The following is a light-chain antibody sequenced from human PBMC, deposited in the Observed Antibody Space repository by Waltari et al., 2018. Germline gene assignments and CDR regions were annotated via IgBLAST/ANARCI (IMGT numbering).Light chain of an antibody. J-gene: IGKJ5*01. Sequence: DIQMTPSPPSVSASVGDRVTISCRASQDISTWLAWYQQKPGKAPNLLINAESTLQSGVPSRFSGSGSGTDFTLTISNLQPEDFATYYCQQAHSFPLITFGQGTRLEIK. CDR1: QDISTW. V-gene: IGKV1-12*01. CDR3: QQAHSFPLIT. CDR2: AES.